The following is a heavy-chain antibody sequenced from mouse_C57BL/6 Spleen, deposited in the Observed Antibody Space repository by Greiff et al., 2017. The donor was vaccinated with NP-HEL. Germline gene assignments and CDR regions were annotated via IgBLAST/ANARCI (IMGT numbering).Heavy chain of an antibody. Sequence: VQLQQPGAELVKPGASVKLSCKASGYTFTSYWMHWVKQRPGQGLEWIGMIHPNSGSTNYNEKFKSKATLTVDKSSSTAYMQLSSLTSEDSAVYYCARGSYYGSSYCYFDYWGQGTTLTVSS. D-gene: IGHD1-1*01. CDR2: IHPNSGST. CDR1: GYTFTSYW. CDR3: ARGSYYGSSYCYFDY. V-gene: IGHV1-64*01. J-gene: IGHJ2*01.